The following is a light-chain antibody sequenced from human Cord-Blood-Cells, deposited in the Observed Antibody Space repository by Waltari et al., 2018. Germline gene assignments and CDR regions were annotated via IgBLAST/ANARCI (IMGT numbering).Light chain of an antibody. Sequence: DIQLTQSPSFLSASVGDRVTITCRASQGISSYLAWYQQKPGKAPSLLIYAASTLQSGVPSRFSGSGSGTEFTLTIWSLQPEDFATYYCQQRNSYPLTFGGGTKVEIK. CDR3: QQRNSYPLT. CDR2: AAS. J-gene: IGKJ4*01. V-gene: IGKV1-9*01. CDR1: QGISSY.